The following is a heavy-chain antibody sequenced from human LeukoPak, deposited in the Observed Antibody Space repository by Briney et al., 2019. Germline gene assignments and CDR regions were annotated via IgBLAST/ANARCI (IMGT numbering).Heavy chain of an antibody. J-gene: IGHJ4*02. V-gene: IGHV4-31*03. CDR1: GGSISSGGYY. CDR3: ARGQARGGIAAAVEDY. D-gene: IGHD6-13*01. Sequence: PSETLSLTCTVSGGSISSGGYYWSWIRQHPGQGLEWIGYIYYSGSTYYNPSLKSRVTISVDTSKNQFSLKLSSVTAADTAVYYCARGQARGGIAAAVEDYWGQGTLVTVSS. CDR2: IYYSGST.